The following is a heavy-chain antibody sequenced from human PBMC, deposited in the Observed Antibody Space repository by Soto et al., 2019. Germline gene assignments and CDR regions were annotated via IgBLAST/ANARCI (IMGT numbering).Heavy chain of an antibody. CDR3: ATNGDYYDSSGPKYFPH. D-gene: IGHD3-22*01. CDR2: IYYSGST. J-gene: IGHJ1*01. V-gene: IGHV4-31*03. CDR1: GGSISSGGYY. Sequence: QVQLQESGPGLVKPSQTLSLTCTVSGGSISSGGYYWSLIRQHPGKDLEWIGYIYYSGSTYYNPSLKSRVTISVDTSKNQFSLKLSSVTAADTAVYYCATNGDYYDSSGPKYFPHWGQGTLVTVSS.